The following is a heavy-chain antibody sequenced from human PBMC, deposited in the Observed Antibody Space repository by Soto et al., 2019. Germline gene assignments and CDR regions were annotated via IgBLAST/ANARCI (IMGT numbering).Heavy chain of an antibody. CDR1: GFSLSISGMC. J-gene: IGHJ6*02. D-gene: IGHD3-16*01. CDR2: IDWDDDK. V-gene: IGHV2-70*01. CDR3: ARGFWGAWGMDV. Sequence: SGPTLVNPTQTLTLTCTFSGFSLSISGMCLSWIRQPPGKALEWVALIDWDDDKYYSTSLKTRLTISKDTSKNQVVLTMTNMDPVDTATYYCARGFWGAWGMDVWGQGTPVTVSS.